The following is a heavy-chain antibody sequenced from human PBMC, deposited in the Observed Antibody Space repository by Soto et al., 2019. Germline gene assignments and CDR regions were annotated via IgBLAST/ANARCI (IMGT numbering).Heavy chain of an antibody. Sequence: QVQLVESGGGVVQPGRSLRLSCAASGFTFSSYAMHWVRQAPGKGLEWVAVISYDGSNKYYADSVKGRFTISRDNSKNTLYLQMNSLRAEDTAVYYWARDYYRFNSGYGFSIDVWGQGTTVTVSS. CDR2: ISYDGSNK. CDR1: GFTFSSYA. V-gene: IGHV3-30-3*01. J-gene: IGHJ6*02. D-gene: IGHD5-12*01. CDR3: ARDYYRFNSGYGFSIDV.